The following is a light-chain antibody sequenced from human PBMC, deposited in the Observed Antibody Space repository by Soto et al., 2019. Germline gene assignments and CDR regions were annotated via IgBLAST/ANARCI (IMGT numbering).Light chain of an antibody. Sequence: QSALTQPASVSGSPEQSITISCTGTSSDVGSYNLVSWYQQHPGKVPKLMIYEVSKRPSGVSNRFSGSKFGNTASLTISGLQAEDEADYYCCSYAASAIVIYGGGTKLTVL. CDR3: CSYAASAIVI. CDR2: EVS. J-gene: IGLJ2*01. V-gene: IGLV2-23*02. CDR1: SSDVGSYNL.